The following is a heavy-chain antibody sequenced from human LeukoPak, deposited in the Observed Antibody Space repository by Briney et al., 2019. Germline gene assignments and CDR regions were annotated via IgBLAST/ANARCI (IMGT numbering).Heavy chain of an antibody. D-gene: IGHD6-13*01. CDR1: GFTFSSYS. V-gene: IGHV3-21*01. CDR3: ARDGPGSLYAFDI. J-gene: IGHJ3*02. CDR2: ISSSCSYI. Sequence: GGSLRLSCAASGFTFSSYSMNWVRQAPGKGLEWVSSISSSCSYIYYADSVKGRFTISRDNAKNSLYLQMNSLRAEDTAVYYCARDGPGSLYAFDIWGQGTMVTVSS.